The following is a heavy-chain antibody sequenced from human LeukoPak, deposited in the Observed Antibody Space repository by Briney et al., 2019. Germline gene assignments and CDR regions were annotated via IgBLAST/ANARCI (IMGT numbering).Heavy chain of an antibody. D-gene: IGHD2-2*01. V-gene: IGHV3-74*01. CDR1: GFTFSSYW. J-gene: IGHJ6*02. Sequence: GGSLRLSCAASGFTFSSYWMHWVRQAPGKGLVYVSRINSDGSSTNYAGSVKGRFTISRDNAKNTLYLQVNSLRAEDTAVYYCATGTYCGSTSCYHYYYYGMDVWGQGTTVTVSS. CDR3: ATGTYCGSTSCYHYYYYGMDV. CDR2: INSDGSST.